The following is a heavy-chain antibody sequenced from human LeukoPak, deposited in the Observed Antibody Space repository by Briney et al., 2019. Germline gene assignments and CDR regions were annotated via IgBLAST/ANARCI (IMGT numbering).Heavy chain of an antibody. V-gene: IGHV1-18*01. Sequence: GASVKLSCKASGYTFTSYGISWVRQAPGQGLEWMGWISAYNGNTNYAQKLQGRVTMTTDTSTSTAYMELRSLRSDDTAVSYCARIISAYVGVIDRLIDYWGQGNLVTVSS. CDR1: GYTFTSYG. CDR3: ARIISAYVGVIDRLIDY. CDR2: ISAYNGNT. D-gene: IGHD3-3*01. J-gene: IGHJ4*02.